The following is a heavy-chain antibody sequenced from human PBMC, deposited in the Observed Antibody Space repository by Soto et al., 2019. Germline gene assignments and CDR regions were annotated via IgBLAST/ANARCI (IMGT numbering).Heavy chain of an antibody. CDR3: ARGGGWVGEASFDS. CDR1: GYTFTSYT. J-gene: IGHJ4*02. V-gene: IGHV1-3*01. Sequence: QVQLEQSGAEVKKPGASVKVSCKTSGYTFTSYTLHWVRQAPGQGLEWMGWINAGNGREKYSQRFQDRVSLSTDKPATPPYRELRSLRSENTAIYFCARGGGWVGEASFDSWGQGTLVTVSS. D-gene: IGHD3-10*01. CDR2: INAGNGRE.